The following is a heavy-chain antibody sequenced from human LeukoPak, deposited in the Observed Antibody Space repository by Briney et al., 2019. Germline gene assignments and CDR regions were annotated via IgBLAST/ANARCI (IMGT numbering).Heavy chain of an antibody. D-gene: IGHD3-22*01. Sequence: SQTLSLTCTVSGGSISSGGYYWSWIRQHPGKGLEWIGYIYYSGSTYYNPSLKSRVTISVDTSKNQFSLKPSSVTAADTAVYYCARINTSGYYFDYWGQGTLVTVSS. J-gene: IGHJ4*02. V-gene: IGHV4-31*03. CDR2: IYYSGST. CDR1: GGSISSGGYY. CDR3: ARINTSGYYFDY.